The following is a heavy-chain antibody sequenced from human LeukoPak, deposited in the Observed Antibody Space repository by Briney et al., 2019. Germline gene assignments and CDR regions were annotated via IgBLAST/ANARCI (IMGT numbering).Heavy chain of an antibody. CDR3: VRGSRRVQLPRSYDFDI. V-gene: IGHV3-33*01. D-gene: IGHD1-1*01. Sequence: PGGSLRLSCAASGFTFSSYGMHWVRQAPGKGLEWVALIWYDGSKNYYGESVKGRFTISRDNVQNTLHLQMNSLRAEDTAVYYCVRGSRRVQLPRSYDFDIWGQGTVVTVSS. CDR1: GFTFSSYG. CDR2: IWYDGSKN. J-gene: IGHJ3*02.